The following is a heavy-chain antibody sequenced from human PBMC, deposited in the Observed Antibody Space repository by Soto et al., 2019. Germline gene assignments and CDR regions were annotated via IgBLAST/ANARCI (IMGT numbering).Heavy chain of an antibody. CDR3: TTDDYSNYYYYYYYMDV. V-gene: IGHV3-15*01. Sequence: EVQLVESGGGLVKPGGSLRLSCAASGFTFSNAWMSWVRQAPGKGLEWVGRIKSKTDDGTTDYAAPVKGRFTISRDDSKNTLYLQMNSLKTEDTAVYYCTTDDYSNYYYYYYYMDVWGKGTTVTVSS. CDR2: IKSKTDDGTT. J-gene: IGHJ6*03. CDR1: GFTFSNAW. D-gene: IGHD4-4*01.